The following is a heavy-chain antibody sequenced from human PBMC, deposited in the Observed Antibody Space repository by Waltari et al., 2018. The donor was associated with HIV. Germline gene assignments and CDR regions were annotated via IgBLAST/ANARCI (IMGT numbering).Heavy chain of an antibody. D-gene: IGHD4-17*01. J-gene: IGHJ4*02. CDR2: ISYDGSNK. CDR1: GFTFSSYG. CDR3: AKAHGGPDDY. Sequence: QVQLVESGGGVVQPGRSLRLSCASSGFTFSSYGMHWVRQAPGKGLEWVAVISYDGSNKYYADSVKGRFTISRDNSKNTLYLQMNSLRAEDTAVYYCAKAHGGPDDYWGQGTLVTVSS. V-gene: IGHV3-30*18.